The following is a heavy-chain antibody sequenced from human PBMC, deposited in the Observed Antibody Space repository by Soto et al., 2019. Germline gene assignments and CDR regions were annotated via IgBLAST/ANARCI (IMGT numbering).Heavy chain of an antibody. Sequence: VASVKVSCKASGYTFTSYDINWVRQATGQGLEWMGWMNPNSGNTGYAQKFQGRVTMTRNTSISTAYMELSSLRSEDTAVYYCARAPYYYDSSGSGLYYYYGMDVWGQGTTVTV. V-gene: IGHV1-8*01. J-gene: IGHJ6*02. CDR1: GYTFTSYD. D-gene: IGHD3-22*01. CDR3: ARAPYYYDSSGSGLYYYYGMDV. CDR2: MNPNSGNT.